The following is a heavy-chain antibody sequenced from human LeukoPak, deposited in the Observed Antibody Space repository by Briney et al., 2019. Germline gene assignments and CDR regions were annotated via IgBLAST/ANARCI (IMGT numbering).Heavy chain of an antibody. CDR3: AKDWRGLNVNSYFDY. Sequence: PGGSLRLSCAASGFTFSSYAMHWVRQAPGKGLEWVAVISYDGSNKYYADSVRGRFTISRDNSKNTLYLQMNSLRAEDTAVYYCAKDWRGLNVNSYFDYWGQGTLVTVSS. CDR2: ISYDGSNK. D-gene: IGHD2-21*02. J-gene: IGHJ4*02. CDR1: GFTFSSYA. V-gene: IGHV3-30-3*01.